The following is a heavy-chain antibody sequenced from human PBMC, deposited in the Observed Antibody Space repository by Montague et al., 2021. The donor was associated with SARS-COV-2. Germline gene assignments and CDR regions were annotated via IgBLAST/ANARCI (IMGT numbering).Heavy chain of an antibody. CDR1: GGSISRGGYS. CDR2: IYYSGNT. Sequence: TLSLTCTVSGGSISRGGYSWSWIRQHPGKGLEWIGYIYYSGNTYYNPSLKSRVTISVDTSKHQFSLKLSSVTAADTAVYYCARPGRDRSAWNPWDWFDPWGQGIPVTVSS. J-gene: IGHJ5*02. CDR3: ARPGRDRSAWNPWDWFDP. V-gene: IGHV4-31*03. D-gene: IGHD3-22*01.